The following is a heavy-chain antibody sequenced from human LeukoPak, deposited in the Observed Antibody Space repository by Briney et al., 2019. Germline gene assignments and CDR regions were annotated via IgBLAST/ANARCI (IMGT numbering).Heavy chain of an antibody. CDR1: GFTSSSNY. CDR2: IYSGGST. J-gene: IGHJ4*02. D-gene: IGHD3-10*01. V-gene: IGHV3-53*01. CDR3: ARVNSARGALDY. Sequence: GGSLKLSCAAPGFTSSSNYMSWVRQAPGKGLNWVSVIYSGGSTYYADSVKGRFTISRDNSKNTLYLQMNSLRAEDTAVYYCARVNSARGALDYWGQGTLVTVSS.